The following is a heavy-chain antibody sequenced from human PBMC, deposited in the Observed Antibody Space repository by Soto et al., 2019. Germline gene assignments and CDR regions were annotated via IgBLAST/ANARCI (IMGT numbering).Heavy chain of an antibody. CDR3: ARESYFDY. CDR1: GFTVSRKS. V-gene: IGHV3-66*01. CDR2: IYSGGTT. Sequence: GGSLRLSCAASGFTVSRKSMSWVRQVPGKGLESVSLIYSGGTTYYADSVQGRFTISRDNSKNTVFLQMNSLRAEDTAVYYCARESYFDYWGQGTLVTVSS. J-gene: IGHJ4*02.